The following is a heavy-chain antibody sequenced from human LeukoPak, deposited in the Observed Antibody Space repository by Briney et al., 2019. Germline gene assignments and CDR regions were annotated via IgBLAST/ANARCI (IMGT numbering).Heavy chain of an antibody. D-gene: IGHD6-13*01. CDR1: GFTFSHYA. J-gene: IGHJ4*02. V-gene: IGHV3-30-3*01. CDR3: ARDRAAAPWGYFDY. CDR2: ISYDGSNI. Sequence: PGRSLRLSCEASGFTFSHYAMHWVRQSPGKGLEWVALISYDGSNIQYADSVKGRFTISRGNSKNTLYLQMNTLRTEDTALYYCARDRAAAPWGYFDYWGQGTLVTVSS.